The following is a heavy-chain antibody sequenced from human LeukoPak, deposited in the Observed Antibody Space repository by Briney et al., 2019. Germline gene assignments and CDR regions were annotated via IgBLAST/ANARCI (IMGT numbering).Heavy chain of an antibody. CDR1: GFTFSSYS. J-gene: IGHJ3*02. CDR2: ISSSSSYI. D-gene: IGHD2-2*01. V-gene: IGHV3-21*01. Sequence: GGSLRLSCAASGFTFSSYSMNWVRQAPGKGLEWVSSISSSSSYIYYADSVKGRFTISRDNAKNSLYLQMNSLRAEDTAVYYCAKDGLTVGYCSSTSCSTDAFDIWGQGTMVTVSS. CDR3: AKDGLTVGYCSSTSCSTDAFDI.